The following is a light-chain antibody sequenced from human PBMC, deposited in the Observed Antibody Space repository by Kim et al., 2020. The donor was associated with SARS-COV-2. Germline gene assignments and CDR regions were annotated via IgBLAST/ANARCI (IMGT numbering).Light chain of an antibody. J-gene: IGLJ3*02. CDR2: VNSDGSH. V-gene: IGLV4-69*01. Sequence: QLVLTQSPSASASLGASVKLTCTLNSGHSSYAIAWHQQQPEKGPRYLMKVNSDGSHSKGDGIPDRFSGSSSGAERYLTISSLQSEDEADYYCQTWGTGIRVFGGGTQLIVL. CDR1: SGHSSYA. CDR3: QTWGTGIRV.